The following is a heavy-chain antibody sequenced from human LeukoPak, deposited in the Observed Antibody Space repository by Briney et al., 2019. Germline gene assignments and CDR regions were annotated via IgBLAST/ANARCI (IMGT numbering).Heavy chain of an antibody. Sequence: GGSLSLSCAASGFTFSSYSMNWVRQAPGKGLEWVSSISTTSRYIYYADSVKGRFTVSRDNAKNSLYLQMNSLRAEGTAVYYCARGNSDYDHDYWGQGTLVTVSS. D-gene: IGHD5-12*01. CDR2: ISTTSRYI. J-gene: IGHJ4*02. CDR1: GFTFSSYS. V-gene: IGHV3-21*01. CDR3: ARGNSDYDHDY.